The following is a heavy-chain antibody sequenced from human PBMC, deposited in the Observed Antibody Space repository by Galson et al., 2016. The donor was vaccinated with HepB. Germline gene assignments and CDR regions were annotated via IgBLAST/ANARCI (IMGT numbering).Heavy chain of an antibody. CDR2: VIPMFGTA. Sequence: SVKVSCKASGGTFSSSPISWVRQAPGQGLEWMGGVIPMFGTANYAQKFQGRVTITADESTTTVYMQLSSLRSEGTAVYYCASGRGGYNVLSDFWGQGTLVTVSS. J-gene: IGHJ4*02. D-gene: IGHD5-24*01. V-gene: IGHV1-69*13. CDR3: ASGRGGYNVLSDF. CDR1: GGTFSSSP.